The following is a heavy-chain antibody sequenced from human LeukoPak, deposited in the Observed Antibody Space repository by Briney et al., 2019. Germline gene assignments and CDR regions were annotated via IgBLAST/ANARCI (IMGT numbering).Heavy chain of an antibody. Sequence: GGSLRLSCAASGFTFSSYWMSWVRQAPGKGLEWVANIKQDGSEKYYVDSVKGRFTISRDNAKNSLYLQMNSLRAEDMALYYCAKGGQQLSQNWYFDLWGRGTLVTVSS. CDR3: AKGGQQLSQNWYFDL. CDR2: IKQDGSEK. J-gene: IGHJ2*01. D-gene: IGHD6-13*01. V-gene: IGHV3-7*03. CDR1: GFTFSSYW.